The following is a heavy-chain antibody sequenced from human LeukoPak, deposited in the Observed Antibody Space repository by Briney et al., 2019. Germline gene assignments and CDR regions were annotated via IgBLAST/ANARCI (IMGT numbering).Heavy chain of an antibody. D-gene: IGHD6-6*01. J-gene: IGHJ6*03. V-gene: IGHV4-59*12. CDR2: IYYSGST. CDR3: ARDDGGSSSSRYYYYMDV. CDR1: GGSISSYY. Sequence: SETLSLTCTVSGGSISSYYWSWIRQPPGKGLEWIGYIYYSGSTNYNASLKSRVTISVDTSKNQFSLKLSSVTAADTAVYYCARDDGGSSSSRYYYYMDVWGKGTTVTVSS.